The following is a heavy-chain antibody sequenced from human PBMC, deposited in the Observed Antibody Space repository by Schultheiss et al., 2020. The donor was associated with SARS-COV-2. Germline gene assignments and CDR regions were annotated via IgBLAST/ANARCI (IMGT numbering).Heavy chain of an antibody. CDR3: ARDLGYGDYEDY. J-gene: IGHJ4*02. Sequence: GGSLRLSCAASGFTFSSYSMNWVRQAPGKGLEWVSSISSSSSYIYYADSVKGRFTISRDNSKNTLYLQMNSLRAEDTAVYYCARDLGYGDYEDYWGQGTLVTVSS. CDR2: ISSSSSYI. V-gene: IGHV3-21*01. D-gene: IGHD4-17*01. CDR1: GFTFSSYS.